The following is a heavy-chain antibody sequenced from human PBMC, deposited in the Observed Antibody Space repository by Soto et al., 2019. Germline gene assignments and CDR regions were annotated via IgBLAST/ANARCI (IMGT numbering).Heavy chain of an antibody. CDR3: TGYCSSTSCHPLY. CDR1: GFTFGSYS. CDR2: ISSSSSSI. Sequence: GGSLRLSCAASGFTFGSYSMNWVRQAPGKGLEWVSYISSSSSSIYYADSVKGRFTISRDNAKKSLYLQMNSLRAEDTAVYYCTGYCSSTSCHPLYWGQGTLVTVSS. D-gene: IGHD2-2*01. J-gene: IGHJ4*02. V-gene: IGHV3-48*01.